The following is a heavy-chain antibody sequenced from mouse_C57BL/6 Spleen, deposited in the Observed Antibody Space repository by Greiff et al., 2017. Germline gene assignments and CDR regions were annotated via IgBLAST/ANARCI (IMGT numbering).Heavy chain of an antibody. J-gene: IGHJ3*01. Sequence: EVKLMESGPGLVKPSQSLSLTCSVTGYSITSGYYWNWIRQFPGNKLEWMGYISYDGSNNYNPSLKNRISITRDTSKNQFFLKLNSVTTEDTATYYCASDGDYGGFAYWGQGTLVTVSA. D-gene: IGHD2-4*01. V-gene: IGHV3-6*01. CDR2: ISYDGSN. CDR1: GYSITSGYY. CDR3: ASDGDYGGFAY.